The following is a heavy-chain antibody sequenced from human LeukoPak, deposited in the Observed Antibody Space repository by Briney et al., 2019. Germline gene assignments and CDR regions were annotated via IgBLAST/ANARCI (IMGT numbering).Heavy chain of an antibody. Sequence: PGGSLRLSCETAGFTFSSYSMNWVRQAPGKGLEWVSSISSSSSYIYYADSVKGRFTISRDNAKNSLYLQMNSLRAEDTAVYYCARTLIVEYRPGFDPWGQGTLVTVSS. D-gene: IGHD2/OR15-2a*01. CDR3: ARTLIVEYRPGFDP. CDR1: GFTFSSYS. CDR2: ISSSSSYI. J-gene: IGHJ5*02. V-gene: IGHV3-21*01.